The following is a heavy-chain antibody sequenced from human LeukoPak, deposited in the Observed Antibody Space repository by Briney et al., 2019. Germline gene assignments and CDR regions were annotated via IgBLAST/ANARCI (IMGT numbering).Heavy chain of an antibody. Sequence: SVKVSCKASGGTFSSYAISWVRQAPGQGLEWMGGIIPIFGTANYAQKFQGRVTITADESTSTAYMELSSLRSEDTAVYYCARMPRHWSGLSAFDIWGQGTMVTVSS. CDR2: IIPIFGTA. D-gene: IGHD3-3*01. V-gene: IGHV1-69*13. CDR3: ARMPRHWSGLSAFDI. CDR1: GGTFSSYA. J-gene: IGHJ3*02.